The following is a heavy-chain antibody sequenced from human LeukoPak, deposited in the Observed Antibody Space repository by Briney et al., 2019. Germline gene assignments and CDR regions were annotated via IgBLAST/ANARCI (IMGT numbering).Heavy chain of an antibody. Sequence: SGTLSLTCAVSGGSFSSSYWWSWVRQPPGKVLEWVGSMYYSSGNTYYNPSLKSRVTISVDTSKNQFSLKLSSVTAADTAVYYCARGRGEGRGIAMVRGVRAPSYNWFDPWGHGTQVTVSS. CDR2: MYYSSGNT. J-gene: IGHJ5*02. CDR3: ARGRGEGRGIAMVRGVRAPSYNWFDP. V-gene: IGHV4-4*02. CDR1: GGSFSSSYW. D-gene: IGHD3-10*01.